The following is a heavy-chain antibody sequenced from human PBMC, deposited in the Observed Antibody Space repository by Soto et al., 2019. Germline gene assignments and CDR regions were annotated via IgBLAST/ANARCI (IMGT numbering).Heavy chain of an antibody. D-gene: IGHD2-21*01. Sequence: PGESLKISCKGSGYSFTSYWIGWVRQMPGKGLEWMGIIYPGDSDTRYSPSFQGQVTISADKSISTAYLQWSSLKASDTAMYYCARHKNCGGDCYSGDDYGGQGTLVTVSS. CDR1: GYSFTSYW. J-gene: IGHJ4*02. V-gene: IGHV5-51*01. CDR3: ARHKNCGGDCYSGDDY. CDR2: IYPGDSDT.